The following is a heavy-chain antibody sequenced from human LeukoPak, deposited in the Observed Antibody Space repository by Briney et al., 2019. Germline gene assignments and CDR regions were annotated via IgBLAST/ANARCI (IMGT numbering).Heavy chain of an antibody. Sequence: GESLKISCKGSGYSFTSYWIAWVRQMPGKGLEWMGIIYPGDSDTRYSPSFQGQVTISADKSISTAYLQWSSLKASDTAMYYCARHGLGTRGSYYAEFDYWGQGTLVTVSS. CDR1: GYSFTSYW. V-gene: IGHV5-51*01. CDR3: ARHGLGTRGSYYAEFDY. J-gene: IGHJ4*02. D-gene: IGHD1-26*01. CDR2: IYPGDSDT.